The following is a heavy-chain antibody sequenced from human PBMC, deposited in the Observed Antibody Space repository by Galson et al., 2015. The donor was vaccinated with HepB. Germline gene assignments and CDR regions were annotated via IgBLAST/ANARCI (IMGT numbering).Heavy chain of an antibody. CDR3: ARWRGGYYDFWSGYYSSYYMDV. CDR1: GYTFTSYD. D-gene: IGHD3-3*01. Sequence: SVKVSCKASGYTFTSYDINWVRQATGQGLEWMGWMNPNSGNTGYAQKFQGRVTMTRNTSISTAYMELSSLRSEDTAVYYCARWRGGYYDFWSGYYSSYYMDVWGKGTTATVSS. J-gene: IGHJ6*03. CDR2: MNPNSGNT. V-gene: IGHV1-8*01.